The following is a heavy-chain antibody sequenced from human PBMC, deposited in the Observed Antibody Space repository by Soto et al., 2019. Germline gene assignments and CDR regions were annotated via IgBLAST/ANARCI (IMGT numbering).Heavy chain of an antibody. J-gene: IGHJ4*02. CDR3: ARVGGIAVAGDKTTIDY. CDR2: MNPNSGNT. D-gene: IGHD6-19*01. V-gene: IGHV1-8*01. Sequence: ASVKVSCKASGYTFTSYDINWVRQATGQGLEWMGWMNPNSGNTGYAQKFQGRVTMTRNTSISTAYMELSSLRSEDTAVYYCARVGGIAVAGDKTTIDYWGQGTLVTVSS. CDR1: GYTFTSYD.